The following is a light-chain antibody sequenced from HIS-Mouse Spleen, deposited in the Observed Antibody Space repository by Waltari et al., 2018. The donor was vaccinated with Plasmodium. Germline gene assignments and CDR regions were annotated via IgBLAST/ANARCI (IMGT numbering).Light chain of an antibody. CDR1: SSNIGNNY. CDR2: DNN. J-gene: IGLJ2*01. V-gene: IGLV1-51*01. Sequence: QSVLTQPPSVSAAPGQKVTISCSGSSSNIGNNYVSWYQQLPGTAPKLLIYDNNERPSGLPGRFAGSKSGTSATLGITGLQTGYEADYYCGTWDSSLSAGVVFGGGTKLTVL. CDR3: GTWDSSLSAGVV.